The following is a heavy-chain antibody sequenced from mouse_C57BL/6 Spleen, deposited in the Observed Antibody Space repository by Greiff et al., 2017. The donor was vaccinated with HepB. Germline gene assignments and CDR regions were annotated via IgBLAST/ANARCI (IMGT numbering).Heavy chain of an antibody. CDR3: TRTTMALYYFDY. J-gene: IGHJ2*01. Sequence: VQLQQSGAELVRPGASVTLSCKASGYTFTDYEMHWVKQTPVHGLEWIGAIDPETGGTAYNQKFKGKAILTADKSSSTAYMELRSLTSEDSAVYYCTRTTMALYYFDYWGQGTTLTVSS. V-gene: IGHV1-15*01. CDR2: IDPETGGT. D-gene: IGHD2-1*01. CDR1: GYTFTDYE.